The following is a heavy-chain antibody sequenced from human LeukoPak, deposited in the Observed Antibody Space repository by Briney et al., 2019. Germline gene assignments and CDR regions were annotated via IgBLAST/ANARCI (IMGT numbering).Heavy chain of an antibody. CDR1: GGSFSGYY. CDR2: INHSGST. V-gene: IGHV4-34*01. Sequence: SETLSLTCAVYGGSFSGYYWSWIRQPPGKGLEWIGEINHSGSTNYNPSLKSRVTISVDTSKNQFSLKLSSVTAADTAVYYCARRVAPNTLRVVTAIPIANPRRVRPRYFDYWGQGTLVTVSS. J-gene: IGHJ4*02. D-gene: IGHD2-21*02. CDR3: ARRVAPNTLRVVTAIPIANPRRVRPRYFDY.